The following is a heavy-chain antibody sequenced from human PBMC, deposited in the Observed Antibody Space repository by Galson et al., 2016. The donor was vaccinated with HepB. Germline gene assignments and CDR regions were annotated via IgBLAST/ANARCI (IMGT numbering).Heavy chain of an antibody. D-gene: IGHD6-6*01. Sequence: SLRLSCAASGFSFSSYAMSWVRQAPGKGLEWVSTITGRGTSTYYADSVEGRFSISRDNPKSTRDLQMNGLRAEDTAVYYCAKDPQWTTSSRGAFDVWGQGTMLTVFS. CDR2: ITGRGTST. V-gene: IGHV3-23*01. CDR3: AKDPQWTTSSRGAFDV. J-gene: IGHJ3*01. CDR1: GFSFSSYA.